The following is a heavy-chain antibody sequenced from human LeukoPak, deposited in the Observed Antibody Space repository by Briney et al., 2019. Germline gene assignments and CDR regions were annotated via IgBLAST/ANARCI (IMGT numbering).Heavy chain of an antibody. J-gene: IGHJ4*02. D-gene: IGHD2-2*01. CDR3: ARERDCSSTSCLPDY. CDR1: GFTFSSYS. Sequence: KTGGSLRLSCAASGFTFSSYSMNWVRQAPGKGLEWVSSISSSSSYIYYADSVKGRFTISRDNAKNSLYLQMNSLRAEDTAVYYCARERDCSSTSCLPDYWGQGTLVTVSP. CDR2: ISSSSSYI. V-gene: IGHV3-21*01.